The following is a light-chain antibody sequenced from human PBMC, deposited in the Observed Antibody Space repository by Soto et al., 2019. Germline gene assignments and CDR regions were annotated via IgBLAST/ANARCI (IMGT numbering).Light chain of an antibody. CDR2: DAS. Sequence: EFVLTQSPGTLSLSPGERSPLSCRASQPVRNNYLAWYQQKPGQATRLLIYDASSRATGIPARFSGSGSGTEFTLTISSLQSEDFAVYYCQQYNNWPRTFGQGTKVDIK. V-gene: IGKV3D-15*01. CDR1: QPVRNN. J-gene: IGKJ1*01. CDR3: QQYNNWPRT.